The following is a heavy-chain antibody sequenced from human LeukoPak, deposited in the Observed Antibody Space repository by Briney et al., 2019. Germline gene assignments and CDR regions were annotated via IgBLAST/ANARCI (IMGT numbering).Heavy chain of an antibody. CDR2: INPSGGST. CDR3: ARSYSAVAFGY. V-gene: IGHV1-46*03. D-gene: IGHD6-19*01. J-gene: IGHJ4*02. CDR1: GYTFTSYY. Sequence: ASVKVSCKASGYTFTSYYMHWVRQAPGQGLEWMGIINPSGGSTSYAQKFQGRVTMTRDTSTSAVYMELSSLRSEDTAVYYCARSYSAVAFGYWGQGTLVTVSS.